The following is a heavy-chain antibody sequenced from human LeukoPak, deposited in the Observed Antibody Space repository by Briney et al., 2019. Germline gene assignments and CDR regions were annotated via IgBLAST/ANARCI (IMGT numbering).Heavy chain of an antibody. CDR1: GFTVSSKY. CDR3: ARVDFGGDLDY. CDR2: ISSNGGST. D-gene: IGHD2-21*02. Sequence: GGSLRLSCSASGFTVSSKYMSWVRQAPGKGLEYVSAISSNGGSTYYANSVKGRFTISRDNSKNTLYLQMGSLRAEDMAVYYCARVDFGGDLDYWGQGTLVTVSS. V-gene: IGHV3-64*01. J-gene: IGHJ4*02.